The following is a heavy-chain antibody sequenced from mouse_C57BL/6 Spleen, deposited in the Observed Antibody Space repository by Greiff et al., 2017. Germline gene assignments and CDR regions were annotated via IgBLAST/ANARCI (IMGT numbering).Heavy chain of an antibody. CDR1: GYTFTSYW. Sequence: QVQLQQPGAELVKPGASVKLSCKASGYTFTSYWMHWVKQRPGQGLEWIGMIHPNSGSTNYNEKFKGKATLTVDKSSSTAYMQLSSLTSEDSAVYYCARNGDYSNAWLAYWGQGTLVTVSA. CDR2: IHPNSGST. V-gene: IGHV1-64*01. D-gene: IGHD2-5*01. J-gene: IGHJ3*01. CDR3: ARNGDYSNAWLAY.